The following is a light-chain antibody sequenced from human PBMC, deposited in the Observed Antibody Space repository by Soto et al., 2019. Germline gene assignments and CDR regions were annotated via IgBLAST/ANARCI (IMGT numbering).Light chain of an antibody. CDR1: ESVSRY. CDR2: DAS. CDR3: QQRSRT. Sequence: EIVLTQSPATLSLSPGETATLSCRASESVSRYLAWYQQKPGQAPRLLIYDASNRATGIPTRFSGSGYGTDFTLTISSLEPDDFAVYYCQQRSRTFGGGTKVEI. J-gene: IGKJ4*01. V-gene: IGKV3-11*01.